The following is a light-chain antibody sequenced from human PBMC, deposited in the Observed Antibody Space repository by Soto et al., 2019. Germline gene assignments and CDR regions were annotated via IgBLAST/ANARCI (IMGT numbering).Light chain of an antibody. J-gene: IGKJ1*01. CDR3: QHKYRLPRT. CDR2: GAS. Sequence: QMTQSPSSLSASVGDRVTITCRASQSISTYLNWYQHKPGKAPKVLINGASRLHTGVPSRFSGSGSGTDFTLTISRLQPEDFATYLCQHKYRLPRTFGQGTKVEIK. CDR1: QSISTY. V-gene: IGKV1-39*01.